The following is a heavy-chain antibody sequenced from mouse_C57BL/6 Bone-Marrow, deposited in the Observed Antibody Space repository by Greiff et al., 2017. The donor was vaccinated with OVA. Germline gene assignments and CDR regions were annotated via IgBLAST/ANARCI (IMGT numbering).Heavy chain of an antibody. Sequence: EVQGVESGGGLVQPGGSLKLSCAASGFTFSDYYMYWVRQTPEKRLEWVAYISNGGGSTYYPDTVKGRFTISRDNAKNTLYLQMSRLKSEDTAMYYCARRRGVTYFDYWGQGTTLTVSS. CDR1: GFTFSDYY. CDR3: ARRRGVTYFDY. J-gene: IGHJ2*01. D-gene: IGHD2-3*01. V-gene: IGHV5-12*01. CDR2: ISNGGGST.